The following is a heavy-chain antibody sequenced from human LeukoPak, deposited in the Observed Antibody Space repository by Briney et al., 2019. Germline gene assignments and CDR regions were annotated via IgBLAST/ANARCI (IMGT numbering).Heavy chain of an antibody. Sequence: GGSLRLSCAASGFTFSSYGMHWVRQAPGKGLEWVAVISYDGSNKYYADSVKGRFTISRDNSKNTLYLQMNSLRAEDTAVYYCAKGCSGGSCYSRQYFQHWGQGTLVTVSS. CDR3: AKGCSGGSCYSRQYFQH. CDR2: ISYDGSNK. V-gene: IGHV3-30*18. CDR1: GFTFSSYG. D-gene: IGHD2-15*01. J-gene: IGHJ1*01.